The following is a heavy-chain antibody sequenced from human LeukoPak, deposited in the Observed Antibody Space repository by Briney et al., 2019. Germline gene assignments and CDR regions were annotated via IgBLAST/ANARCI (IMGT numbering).Heavy chain of an antibody. V-gene: IGHV1-58*02. J-gene: IGHJ4*02. CDR3: AAFGGGDYDIFDY. CDR1: GFTFTSSA. CDR2: IVVGSGNT. Sequence: GASVKASCKASGFTFTSSAMQWVRQARGQRLEWIGWIVVGSGNTNYAQKFQERVTITRDMSTSTAYMELSSLRSEDTAVYYCAAFGGGDYDIFDYWGQGTLVTVSS. D-gene: IGHD3-9*01.